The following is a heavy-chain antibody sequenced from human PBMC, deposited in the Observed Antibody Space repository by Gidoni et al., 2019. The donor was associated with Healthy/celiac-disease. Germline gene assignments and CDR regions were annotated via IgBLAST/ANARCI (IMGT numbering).Heavy chain of an antibody. V-gene: IGHV3-23*01. Sequence: EVQLLESGGGLVQPGGSLRLSCAASGFTFSSYAMSWVRQAPGKGLECVSSISGSGGSTYYADSVKGRFTISRDNSKNTLYLQMNSLRAEDTAVYYCARSILEWLPSPHYWGQGTLVTVSS. CDR3: ARSILEWLPSPHY. J-gene: IGHJ4*02. CDR2: ISGSGGST. CDR1: GFTFSSYA. D-gene: IGHD3-3*01.